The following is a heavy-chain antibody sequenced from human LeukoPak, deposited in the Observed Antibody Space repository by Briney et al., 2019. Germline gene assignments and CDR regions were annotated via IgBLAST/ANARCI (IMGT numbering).Heavy chain of an antibody. Sequence: SQTLSLTCTVSGGSISSYYWSWIRQPPGKGLEWIGYIYYSGSTNYNPSLKSRVTISVDTSKNQFSLKLSSVTAADTAVYYCARVGDLSFYWYFDLWGRGTLVTVSS. J-gene: IGHJ2*01. CDR1: GGSISSYY. V-gene: IGHV4-59*01. CDR3: ARVGDLSFYWYFDL. CDR2: IYYSGST. D-gene: IGHD1-7*01.